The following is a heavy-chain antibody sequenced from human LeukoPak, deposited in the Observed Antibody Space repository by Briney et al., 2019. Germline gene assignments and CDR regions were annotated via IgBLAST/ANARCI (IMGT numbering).Heavy chain of an antibody. V-gene: IGHV7-4-1*02. CDR3: ARATAICSSTSCYRWGFNY. CDR1: GYTFTTYG. D-gene: IGHD2-2*02. CDR2: INTDTGNP. Sequence: GASVKVSCKASGYTFTTYGMNWVRQAPGQGLEWMGWINTDTGNPTYAQGFTGRFVFSLDTSVSTAYLQISSLKAEDTAVYYCARATAICSSTSCYRWGFNYWGRGTLVTVPS. J-gene: IGHJ4*02.